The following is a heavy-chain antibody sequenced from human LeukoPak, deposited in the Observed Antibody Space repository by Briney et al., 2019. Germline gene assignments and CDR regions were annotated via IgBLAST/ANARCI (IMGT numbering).Heavy chain of an antibody. D-gene: IGHD2-8*02. CDR1: GFNFSSYG. Sequence: GGSLRHSCAASGFNFSSYGMHWVRQAPGKGVEWVAFIQSDGSNKYYADSVKGRFTISRDSSKNTVYLQMNSLRAEDTAGYYCAKARGTGNSPLSADVWGKGTTVAVSS. V-gene: IGHV3-30*02. CDR2: IQSDGSNK. CDR3: AKARGTGNSPLSADV. J-gene: IGHJ6*04.